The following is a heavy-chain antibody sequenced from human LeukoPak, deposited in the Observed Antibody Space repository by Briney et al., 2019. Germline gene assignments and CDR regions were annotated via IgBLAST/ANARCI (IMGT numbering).Heavy chain of an antibody. J-gene: IGHJ4*02. CDR2: INHSGST. D-gene: IGHD5-18*01. CDR1: GDSISSDY. Sequence: SETLSLTCAVSGDSISSDYWSWVRQPPGKGLEWIGEINHSGSTNYNPSLKSRVTISVDTSKNQFSLKLSSVTAADTAVYYCARHGFRSRWLSAMAAFDYWGQGTLVTVSS. CDR3: ARHGFRSRWLSAMAAFDY. V-gene: IGHV4-34*01.